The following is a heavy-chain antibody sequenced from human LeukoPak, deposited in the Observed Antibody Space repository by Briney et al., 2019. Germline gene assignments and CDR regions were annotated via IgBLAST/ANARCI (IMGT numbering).Heavy chain of an antibody. CDR1: DGSFTGYF. CDR2: INHRGST. J-gene: IGHJ4*02. CDR3: ARDPTTVMTVPWYFDT. D-gene: IGHD4-11*01. V-gene: IGHV4-34*01. Sequence: KPSETLSLTCAVYDGSFTGYFWNWIRQSPGKGLEWIGEINHRGSTNYNPSLKSRLTISVDTFKNQFSLRLTSVTAADTGVYFCARDPTTVMTVPWYFDTWGQGTLVTVSS.